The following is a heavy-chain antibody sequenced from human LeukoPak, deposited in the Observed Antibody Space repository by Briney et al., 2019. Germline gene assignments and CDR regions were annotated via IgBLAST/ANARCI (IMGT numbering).Heavy chain of an antibody. Sequence: PSETLSLTCTVSGGSISSSSYYWGWIRQPPGKGLEWIGNIYQTGSTYYNPSLTSRVTISIDTSKNQFSLKLSSVTAADTAVYYCARDVSITMIRGVTFDYWGQGALVTVSP. CDR2: IYQTGST. CDR3: ARDVSITMIRGVTFDY. CDR1: GGSISSSSYY. D-gene: IGHD3-10*01. V-gene: IGHV4-39*07. J-gene: IGHJ4*02.